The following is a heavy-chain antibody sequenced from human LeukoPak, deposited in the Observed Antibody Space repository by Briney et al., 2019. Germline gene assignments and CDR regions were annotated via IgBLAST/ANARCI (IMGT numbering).Heavy chain of an antibody. CDR3: AKDLIVGATADVFDI. J-gene: IGHJ3*02. CDR1: GFTFSDYA. D-gene: IGHD1-26*01. Sequence: GGSLRLSCAASGFTFSDYAMNWVRQAPGKGLEWVSSFSGRGGSAYYADSVKGRFTISRDNSKNTLYLQMNSLRAEDTAIYYCAKDLIVGATADVFDIWGQGTMVTVSS. V-gene: IGHV3-23*01. CDR2: FSGRGGSA.